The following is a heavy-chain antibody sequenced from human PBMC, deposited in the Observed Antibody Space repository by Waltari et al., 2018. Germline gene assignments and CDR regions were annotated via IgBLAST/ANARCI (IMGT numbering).Heavy chain of an antibody. J-gene: IGHJ5*02. Sequence: QVQLQESGPGLVKPSETLSLTCTVSGGSISSYYWSWIRQPAGKGLEWIGRIYTSGSTSDNPSRKRRVTRSVDTSKNQFSLKLSSVTAADTAVYYCARENDDFWSSPMGWFDPWGQGTLVTVSS. D-gene: IGHD3-3*01. CDR1: GGSISSYY. CDR3: ARENDDFWSSPMGWFDP. CDR2: IYTSGST. V-gene: IGHV4-4*07.